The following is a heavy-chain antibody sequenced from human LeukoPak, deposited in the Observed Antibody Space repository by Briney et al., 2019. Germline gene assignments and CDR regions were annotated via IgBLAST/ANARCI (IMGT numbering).Heavy chain of an antibody. Sequence: ASVKVSCKASGYTFTSYGISWVRQAPGQGLEWMGWISAYNGNTNYAQKLQGRVTMTTDTSTSTAYMELRSLRSDDTALYYCARGIGGSYDSSSSDYWGQGTLVTVSS. D-gene: IGHD3-22*01. CDR3: ARGIGGSYDSSSSDY. J-gene: IGHJ4*02. CDR1: GYTFTSYG. CDR2: ISAYNGNT. V-gene: IGHV1-18*01.